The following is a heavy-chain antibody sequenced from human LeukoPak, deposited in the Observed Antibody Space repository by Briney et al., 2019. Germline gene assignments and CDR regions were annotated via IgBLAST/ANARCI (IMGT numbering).Heavy chain of an antibody. CDR2: ISYDGSNK. J-gene: IGHJ4*02. CDR1: GFTFSSYA. V-gene: IGHV3-30*04. CDR3: AKEGVALRYFDWLLPHRYYFDY. Sequence: GGSLRLSCAASGFTFSSYAMHWVRQAPGKGLEWVAVISYDGSNKYYADSVKGRFTISRDNSKNTLYLQMNSLRAEDTAVYYCAKEGVALRYFDWLLPHRYYFDYWGQGTLVTVSS. D-gene: IGHD3-9*01.